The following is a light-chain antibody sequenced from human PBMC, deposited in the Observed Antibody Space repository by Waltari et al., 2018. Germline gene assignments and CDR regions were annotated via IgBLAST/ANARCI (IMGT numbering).Light chain of an antibody. CDR2: VAS. CDR1: QSISNN. V-gene: IGKV3D-15*01. J-gene: IGKJ3*01. CDR3: QQYNNWPPLFT. Sequence: EIVMTQSPATLSVTPGDRATLSCRASQSISNNLAWYQQKPGQAPRLLIYVASTRATGIPARFSGNRSGTEFTLTISRLQSGDFAVYYCQQYNNWPPLFTFGPGTKVDMK.